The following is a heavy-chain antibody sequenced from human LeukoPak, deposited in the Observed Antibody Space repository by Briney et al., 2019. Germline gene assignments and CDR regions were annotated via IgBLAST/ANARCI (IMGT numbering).Heavy chain of an antibody. D-gene: IGHD3-10*01. CDR1: GGSISSGSYY. Sequence: SETLSLTCTVSGGSISSGSYYWSWIRQPAGKGLEWIGRIYTSGSTNYNPSLKSRVTISVDTSKNQFSLKLSSVTAADTAVYYCARDRMVRGEFDYWGQGTLVTVSS. CDR2: IYTSGST. J-gene: IGHJ4*02. V-gene: IGHV4-61*02. CDR3: ARDRMVRGEFDY.